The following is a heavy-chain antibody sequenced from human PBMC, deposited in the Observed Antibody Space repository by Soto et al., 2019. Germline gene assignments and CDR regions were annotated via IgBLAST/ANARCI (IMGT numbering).Heavy chain of an antibody. J-gene: IGHJ6*02. CDR1: GFTVSSNY. CDR2: IYSGGST. V-gene: IGHV3-53*01. Sequence: EVQLVESGGGLIQPGGSLRLSCAPSGFTVSSNYMSWVRQAPGKGLEWVSVIYSGGSTYYADSVKGRFTISRDNSKNTLYLQMNSLRAEDTAVYYCARGRYDPFYYYYYGMDVWGQGTTVTVSS. CDR3: ARGRYDPFYYYYYGMDV. D-gene: IGHD1-1*01.